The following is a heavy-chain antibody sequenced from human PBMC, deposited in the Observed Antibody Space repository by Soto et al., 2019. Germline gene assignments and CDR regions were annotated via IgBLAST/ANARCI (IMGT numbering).Heavy chain of an antibody. CDR3: ARESEDLTSNFDY. V-gene: IGHV3-21*06. CDR2: ISSTTNYI. Sequence: EVQLVESGGGLVKPGGSLRLSCAASGFTFSPYSMNWVRQAPGKGLEWVSSISSTTNYIYYGDSMKGRFTISRDNAKNSLYLEMNSLRAEDTAVYYCARESEDLTSNFDYWGQGTLVTVSS. CDR1: GFTFSPYS. J-gene: IGHJ4*02.